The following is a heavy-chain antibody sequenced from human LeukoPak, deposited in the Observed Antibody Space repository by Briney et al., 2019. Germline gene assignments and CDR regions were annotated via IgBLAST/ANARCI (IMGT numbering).Heavy chain of an antibody. CDR1: GYTFTGYY. D-gene: IGHD2-8*01. CDR3: ARAFTARWDIVLMVYANLIDY. CDR2: INPNSGGT. Sequence: ASVKVSCKASGYTFTGYYMHWVRQAPGQGLEWMGRINPNSGGTNYAQKFQGRVTMTRDTSISTAYMELSRLRSDDTAVYYCARAFTARWDIVLMVYANLIDYWGQGTLVTVSS. V-gene: IGHV1-2*06. J-gene: IGHJ4*02.